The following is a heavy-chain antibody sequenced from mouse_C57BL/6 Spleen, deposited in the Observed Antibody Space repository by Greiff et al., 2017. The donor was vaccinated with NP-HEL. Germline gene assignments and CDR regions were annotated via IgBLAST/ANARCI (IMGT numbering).Heavy chain of an antibody. V-gene: IGHV10-1*01. J-gene: IGHJ3*01. CDR3: VRHGGTTVEGTFAY. CDR2: IRSKSNNYAT. Sequence: EVNVVESGGGLVQPKGSLKLSCAASGFSFNTYAMNWVRQAPGKGLEWVARIRSKSNNYATYYADSVKDRFTISRDDSESMLYLQMNNLKTEDTAMYYCVRHGGTTVEGTFAYWGQGTLVTVSA. CDR1: GFSFNTYA. D-gene: IGHD1-1*01.